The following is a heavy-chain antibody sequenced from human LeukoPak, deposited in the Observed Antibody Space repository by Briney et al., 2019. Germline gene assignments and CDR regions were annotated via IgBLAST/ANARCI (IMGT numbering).Heavy chain of an antibody. D-gene: IGHD3-16*01. CDR2: IKQDGSEK. CDR1: GFTLSSYW. V-gene: IGHV3-7*01. CDR3: ARDWGDYGDY. J-gene: IGHJ4*02. Sequence: GGSLRLPCAASGFTLSSYWMSWVRQAPGKGLEWVANIKQDGSEKYYVDSVKGRFTISRDNAKNALYLQMNSLRAEDTAVYYCARDWGDYGDYWGQGTLVTVSS.